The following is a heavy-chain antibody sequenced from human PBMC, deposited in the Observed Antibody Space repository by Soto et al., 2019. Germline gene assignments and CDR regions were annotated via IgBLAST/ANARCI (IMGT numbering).Heavy chain of an antibody. CDR2: IFYSGST. CDR3: ARDRLALKSFGGGMAV. J-gene: IGHJ6*02. Sequence: QVQLQESGPGLVKPSQTLSLTCSVSGGAINNRDYYWSWIRQHPGKGLEWIGNIFYSGSTDYNPSLKGRLTKPMNTAKMAFPLKLTSVIAPDTAVYYCARDRLALKSFGGGMAVGGQGTTVTVPS. CDR1: GGAINNRDYY. D-gene: IGHD3-16*01. V-gene: IGHV4-31*03.